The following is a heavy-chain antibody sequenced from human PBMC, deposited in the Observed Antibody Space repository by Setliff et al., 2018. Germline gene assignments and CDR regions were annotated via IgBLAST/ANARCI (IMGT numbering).Heavy chain of an antibody. V-gene: IGHV1-69*06. D-gene: IGHD6-13*01. CDR3: ARSAGYSSSWYNYYYGMDV. Sequence: ASVKVSCKASGGTFSSYDISWVRQAPGQGLEWMGRIIPIFGTANYAQKFQGRVTITADKSTSTAYMELSRLRSEDTAVYYCARSAGYSSSWYNYYYGMDVWGQGTTVTVSS. CDR1: GGTFSSYD. J-gene: IGHJ6*02. CDR2: IIPIFGTA.